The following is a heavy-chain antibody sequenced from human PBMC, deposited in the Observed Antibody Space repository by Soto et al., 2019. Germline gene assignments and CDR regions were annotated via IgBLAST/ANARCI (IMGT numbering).Heavy chain of an antibody. CDR2: IYSGGST. CDR1: GFTVSSNY. V-gene: IGHV3-66*01. CDR3: ARDPNYYGSGSYYNA. D-gene: IGHD3-10*01. Sequence: GGSLRLSCAASGFTVSSNYMSWVRQAPGKGLEWVSVIYSGGSTYYADSVKGRFTISRDNSKNTLYLQMNSLRAEDTAVYYCARDPNYYGSGSYYNAWGQGTLVTVSS. J-gene: IGHJ5*02.